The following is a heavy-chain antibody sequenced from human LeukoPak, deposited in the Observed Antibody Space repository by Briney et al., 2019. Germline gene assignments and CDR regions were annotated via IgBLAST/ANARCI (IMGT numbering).Heavy chain of an antibody. CDR3: ARGFGAYYDFWSGYTY. CDR2: INHSGST. CDR1: GGSFSGYY. Sequence: KSSETLSLTCAVYGGSFSGYYWSWIRQPPGKGLEWIGEINHSGSTNYNPSLKSRVTISVDTSKNQFSLKLSFVTAADTAVYYCARGFGAYYDFWSGYTYWGQGTLVTVSS. D-gene: IGHD3-3*01. V-gene: IGHV4-34*01. J-gene: IGHJ4*02.